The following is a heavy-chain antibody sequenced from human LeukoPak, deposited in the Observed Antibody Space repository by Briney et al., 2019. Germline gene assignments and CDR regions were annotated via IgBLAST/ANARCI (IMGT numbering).Heavy chain of an antibody. Sequence: ASVKVSCKASGYTFISYGISWVRQAPGQGLEWMGWISGYNGNTDYAQKFQGRVTMTTDTSTSTAYMELRSLRSDDTAIYYCARDGQLLPRWFDRLGQGTLVTVSS. CDR3: ARDGQLLPRWFDR. CDR1: GYTFISYG. CDR2: ISGYNGNT. J-gene: IGHJ5*02. D-gene: IGHD5-18*01. V-gene: IGHV1-18*01.